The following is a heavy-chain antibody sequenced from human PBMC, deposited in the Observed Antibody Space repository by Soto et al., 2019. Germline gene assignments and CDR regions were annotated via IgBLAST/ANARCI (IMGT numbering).Heavy chain of an antibody. CDR3: ARWGRITIFGVVITRYFDL. Sequence: QVQLQQWGAGLLKPSETLSLPCAVYGGAFSGYYWSWIRQPPGQGLEWIGEINPSGSTNYNPSLKSRVTISVDTAKNQCSLKLSTVTAADTAVYYCARWGRITIFGVVITRYFDLWGRGTLVTVSS. D-gene: IGHD3-3*01. CDR1: GGAFSGYY. V-gene: IGHV4-34*01. J-gene: IGHJ2*01. CDR2: INPSGST.